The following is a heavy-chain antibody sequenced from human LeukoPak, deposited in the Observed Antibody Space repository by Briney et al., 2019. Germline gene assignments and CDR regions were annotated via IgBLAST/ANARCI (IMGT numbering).Heavy chain of an antibody. CDR3: ARERVAGKPNDY. CDR1: GGSFSGYY. D-gene: IGHD6-19*01. V-gene: IGHV4-34*01. J-gene: IGHJ4*02. Sequence: SETLSLTCAVYGGSFSGYYWSWIRQPPGKGLEWIGEINHSGSTNYNPSLKSRVTISVDTSKNQFSLKLSSVTAADTDVYYCARERVAGKPNDYWGQGTLVTVSS. CDR2: INHSGST.